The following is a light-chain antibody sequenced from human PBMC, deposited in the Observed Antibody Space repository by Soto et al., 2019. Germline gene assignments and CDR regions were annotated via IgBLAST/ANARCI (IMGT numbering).Light chain of an antibody. CDR2: AES. V-gene: IGKV1-8*01. Sequence: AIRMTQSPSSFSASTGDRVTITCRASQGISSYLVWYQQKPGKAPKLPIYAESTLQSGVLSRFRESGSGTDFSLTISCLQSEDFATDYWQLYYSYPPLTFGGGTKVELK. CDR3: QLYYSYPPLT. J-gene: IGKJ4*01. CDR1: QGISSY.